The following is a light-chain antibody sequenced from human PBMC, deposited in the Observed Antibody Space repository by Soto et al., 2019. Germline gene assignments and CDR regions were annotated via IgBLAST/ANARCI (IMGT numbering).Light chain of an antibody. CDR3: NSYVGSNNYV. J-gene: IGLJ1*01. CDR2: EVT. CDR1: SSDIGSNNR. V-gene: IGLV2-8*01. Sequence: QSALTQPPSVSGSPGQSVTISCTGTSSDIGSNNRVSWYQHHPGKAPKLIIYEVTKRPSGVPDRFSGSKSGNTASLTVSGLQADDEADYYCNSYVGSNNYVFGTGTKVHRP.